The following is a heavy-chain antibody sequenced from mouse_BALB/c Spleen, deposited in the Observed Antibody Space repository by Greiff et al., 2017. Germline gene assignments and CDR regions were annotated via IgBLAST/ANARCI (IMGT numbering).Heavy chain of an antibody. CDR1: GFNIKDTY. CDR3: AREGRVPITIDAMDY. CDR2: IDPANGNT. V-gene: IGHV14-3*02. Sequence: VQLQQSGAELVKPGASVKLSCTASGFNIKDTYMHWVKQRPEQGLEWIGRIDPANGNTKYDPKFQGKATITADTSSNTAYLQLSSLTSEDTAVYYCAREGRVPITIDAMDYWGQGTSVTVSS. J-gene: IGHJ4*01. D-gene: IGHD2-4*01.